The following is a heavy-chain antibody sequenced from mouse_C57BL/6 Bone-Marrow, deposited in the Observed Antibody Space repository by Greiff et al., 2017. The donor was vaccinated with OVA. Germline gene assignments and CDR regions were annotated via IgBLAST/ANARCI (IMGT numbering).Heavy chain of an antibody. Sequence: DVHLVESGGGLVKPGGSLKLSCAASGFTFSSYAMSWVRQTPEKRLEWVATISDGGSYTYYPDNVKGRFTISRDNAKNNLYLQMSHLKSEDTAMYYCARRGTDGYAMDYWGQGTSVTVSS. CDR3: ARRGTDGYAMDY. D-gene: IGHD2-14*01. CDR1: GFTFSSYA. J-gene: IGHJ4*01. V-gene: IGHV5-4*01. CDR2: ISDGGSYT.